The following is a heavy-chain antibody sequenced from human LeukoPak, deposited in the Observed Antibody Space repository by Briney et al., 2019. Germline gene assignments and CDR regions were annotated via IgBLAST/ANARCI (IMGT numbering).Heavy chain of an antibody. V-gene: IGHV3-30-3*01. Sequence: GGSLRLSCAASGFTFSSYAMHWVSMAPAQGLGRVAVISYDGSNKYYADSAKGRFTISRDNSKNTLYLQMNSLRAEDTAVYYCARAKAPLAPYYYYGMDVWGQGTTVTVSS. CDR1: GFTFSSYA. J-gene: IGHJ6*02. CDR2: ISYDGSNK. CDR3: ARAKAPLAPYYYYGMDV.